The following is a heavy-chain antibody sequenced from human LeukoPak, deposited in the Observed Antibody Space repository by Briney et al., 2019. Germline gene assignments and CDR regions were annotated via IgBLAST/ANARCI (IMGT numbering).Heavy chain of an antibody. D-gene: IGHD3-16*01. Sequence: GEPLKIPCKGSGYSFTSYWIGWVRQLPGKGLDWMGIIYPGDSDTRYSPSFQGQVTISADKSITTAYLQWSSLKASDTAMYYCARRTAGGRFDYWGQGTLVTVSS. V-gene: IGHV5-51*01. CDR3: ARRTAGGRFDY. CDR2: IYPGDSDT. CDR1: GYSFTSYW. J-gene: IGHJ4*02.